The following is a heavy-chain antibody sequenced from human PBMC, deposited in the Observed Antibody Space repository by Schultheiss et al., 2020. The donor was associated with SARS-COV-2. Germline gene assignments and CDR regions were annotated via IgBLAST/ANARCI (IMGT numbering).Heavy chain of an antibody. CDR1: GYTFTAYF. CDR3: ARARLYCSSTSCYLPTYYMDV. V-gene: IGHV1-69*04. D-gene: IGHD2-2*01. J-gene: IGHJ6*03. Sequence: SVKVSCKASGYTFTAYFLHWVRQAPGQGLEWMGRIIPILGIANYAQKFQGRVTITADESTSTAYMELRSLRSDDTAVYYCARARLYCSSTSCYLPTYYMDVWGKGTTVTVSS. CDR2: IIPILGIA.